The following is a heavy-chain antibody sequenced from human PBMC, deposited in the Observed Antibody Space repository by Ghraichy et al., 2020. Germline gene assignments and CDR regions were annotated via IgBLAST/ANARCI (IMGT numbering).Heavy chain of an antibody. D-gene: IGHD3-10*01. CDR3: AKDQGGRFGEFDYYGMDV. Sequence: GESLNISCAASGFTFSNYGMSWVRQAPGKGLEWVSSISGSGGRTNYADSVKGRFTVSRDISKNTLYLQINSLRAEDTAVYYCAKDQGGRFGEFDYYGMDVWGQGTTVTVSS. CDR1: GFTFSNYG. CDR2: ISGSGGRT. V-gene: IGHV3-23*01. J-gene: IGHJ6*02.